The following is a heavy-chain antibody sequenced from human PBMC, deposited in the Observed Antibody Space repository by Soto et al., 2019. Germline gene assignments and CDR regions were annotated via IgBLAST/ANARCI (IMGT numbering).Heavy chain of an antibody. CDR1: GFTFDDYA. CDR3: AKGWGGALIIMDV. CDR2: ISWNSGSI. D-gene: IGHD1-26*01. Sequence: EVQLVESGGGLGQPGRSLRLSFAASGFTFDDYAMHWVRHASGKGLEWVSGISWNSGSIGYADCVKGRFAISRDNAKNPLYLQMISLRADDTALYYCAKGWGGALIIMDVWGQGTTVTVSS. J-gene: IGHJ6*02. V-gene: IGHV3-9*01.